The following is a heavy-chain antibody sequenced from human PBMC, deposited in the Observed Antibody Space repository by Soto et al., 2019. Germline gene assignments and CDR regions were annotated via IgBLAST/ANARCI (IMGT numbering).Heavy chain of an antibody. Sequence: GGSLRLSCAASGFAFSRFPMHWVRQAPGKGLVWVSRIVSDGSDTTYADSVKGRFTISRDNAKNIVYLQMSSLRVEDTALYYGATMAGTCPYWGQGTLVTVSS. V-gene: IGHV3-74*01. CDR3: ATMAGTCPY. CDR1: GFAFSRFP. D-gene: IGHD6-19*01. J-gene: IGHJ4*02. CDR2: IVSDGSDT.